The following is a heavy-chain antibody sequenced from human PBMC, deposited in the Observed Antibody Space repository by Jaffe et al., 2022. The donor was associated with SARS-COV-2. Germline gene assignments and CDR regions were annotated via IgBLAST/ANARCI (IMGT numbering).Heavy chain of an antibody. V-gene: IGHV4-38-2*02. CDR1: GYSISSGYY. Sequence: QVQLQESGPGLVKPSETLSLTCTVSGYSISSGYYWGWIRQPPGKGLEWIGSIYHSGSTYYNPSLKSRVTISVDTSKNQFSLKLSSVTAADTAVYYCPVGVDYYDSSGSGWFDPWGQGTLVTVSS. J-gene: IGHJ5*02. CDR2: IYHSGST. D-gene: IGHD3-22*01. CDR3: PVGVDYYDSSGSGWFDP.